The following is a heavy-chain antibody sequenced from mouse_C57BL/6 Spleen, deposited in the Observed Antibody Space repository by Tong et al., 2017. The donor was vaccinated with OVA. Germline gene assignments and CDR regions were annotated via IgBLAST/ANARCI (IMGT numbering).Heavy chain of an antibody. D-gene: IGHD3-2*02. CDR2: INPYNGGT. CDR3: ARGKAAQATGWFAY. Sequence: EVQLQESGPVLVKPGASVKMSCKASGYTFTDYYMNWVKQSHGKSLEWIGVINPYNGGTSYNQKFKGKATLTVDKSSSTAYMQLSSLTSEDSAVYYCARGKAAQATGWFAYWGQGTLVTVSA. CDR1: GYTFTDYY. V-gene: IGHV1-19*01. J-gene: IGHJ3*01.